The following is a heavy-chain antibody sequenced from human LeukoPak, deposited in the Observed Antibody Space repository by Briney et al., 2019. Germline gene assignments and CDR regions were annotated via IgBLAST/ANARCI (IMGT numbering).Heavy chain of an antibody. D-gene: IGHD2-2*01. Sequence: GASVKVSCKASGYTFTSYYMHWVRQAPGQGLEWMGMIDPSGGSTSYTQEFQGRVTMTRDTSKNQFSLKLSSVTAADTAVYYCARKYCSTTNCSPFDPWGQGTLVTVSS. CDR2: IDPSGGST. J-gene: IGHJ5*02. CDR3: ARKYCSTTNCSPFDP. CDR1: GYTFTSYY. V-gene: IGHV1-46*01.